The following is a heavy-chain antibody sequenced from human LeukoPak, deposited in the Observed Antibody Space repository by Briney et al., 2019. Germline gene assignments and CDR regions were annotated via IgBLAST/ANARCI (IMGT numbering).Heavy chain of an antibody. D-gene: IGHD4-17*01. CDR2: IGTSGVGT. Sequence: GGSQRLSXAASGFTFSSYAMSWVRQAPGKGLEWVSGIGTSGVGTYYADSVKGRFTISRDNSKNTLYLQMNSLRAEDTAVYYCAKLTTATQTYWGQGTLVTVSS. CDR3: AKLTTATQTY. V-gene: IGHV3-23*01. J-gene: IGHJ4*02. CDR1: GFTFSSYA.